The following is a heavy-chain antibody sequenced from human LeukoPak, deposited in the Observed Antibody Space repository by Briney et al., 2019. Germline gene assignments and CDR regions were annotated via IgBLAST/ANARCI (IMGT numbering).Heavy chain of an antibody. CDR3: ARQYYYYSIDS. V-gene: IGHV4-59*08. J-gene: IGHJ4*02. CDR2: IHYSEGT. CDR1: GASISSYY. D-gene: IGHD3-22*01. Sequence: SETLSLTCTVSGASISSYYWSWIRQPPGKGVEWIGYIHYSEGTRYNPSIKSRVTISVDTTKNQFSLKLSSVTAADTAVYYCARQYYYYSIDSWGQGTLVTVSS.